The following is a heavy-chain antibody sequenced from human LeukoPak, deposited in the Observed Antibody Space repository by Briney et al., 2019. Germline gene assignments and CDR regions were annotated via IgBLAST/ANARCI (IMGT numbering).Heavy chain of an antibody. CDR2: ISSSGSTI. V-gene: IGHV3-48*03. CDR1: GFTFSSYE. D-gene: IGHD6-19*01. Sequence: PGGSLRLSCAASGFTFSSYEMNWVRQAPGKGLEWVSYISSSGSTIYYADSVKGRFTISRDNAKNSLYLQVNSLRAEDTAVYYCARGRQWLDYWGQGTLVTVSS. CDR3: ARGRQWLDY. J-gene: IGHJ4*02.